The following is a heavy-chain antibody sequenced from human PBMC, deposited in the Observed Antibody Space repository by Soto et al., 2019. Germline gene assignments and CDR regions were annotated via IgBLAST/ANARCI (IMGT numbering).Heavy chain of an antibody. D-gene: IGHD5-18*01. CDR1: GFTFSSYW. V-gene: IGHV3-48*04. CDR3: ARAFRGYSNAWDV. J-gene: IGHJ6*04. Sequence: GGSLRLSCAASGFTFSSYWMSWVRQAPGKGLEWVSYISSRGSTIYYADSVKGRFTISRDNAKNSLYLQMNTLRAEDTALYYCARAFRGYSNAWDVWGKGTTVTVSS. CDR2: ISSRGSTI.